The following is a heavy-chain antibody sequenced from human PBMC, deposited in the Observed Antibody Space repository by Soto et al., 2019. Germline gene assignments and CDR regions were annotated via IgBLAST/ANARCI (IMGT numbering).Heavy chain of an antibody. D-gene: IGHD2-8*01. CDR3: ARPNAEDDAFDI. CDR2: IYYSGST. Sequence: SETLSLTCTVPGGSISSGGYYWSWIRQHPGKGLEWIGYIYYSGSTYYNPSLKSRVTISVDTSKNQFSLKLSSVTAADTAVYYCARPNAEDDAFDIWGQGTMVTVSS. CDR1: GGSISSGGYY. V-gene: IGHV4-31*03. J-gene: IGHJ3*02.